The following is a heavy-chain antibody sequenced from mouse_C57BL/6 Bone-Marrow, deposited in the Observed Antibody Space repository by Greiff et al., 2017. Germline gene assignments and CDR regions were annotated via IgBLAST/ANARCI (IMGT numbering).Heavy chain of an antibody. D-gene: IGHD1-1*01. J-gene: IGHJ2*01. CDR1: GYTFTSYW. Sequence: QVQLKQPGAELVKPGASVKLSCKASGYTFTSYWMHWVKQRPGQGLEWIGMIHPNSGSTNYNEKFKSKATLTVDKSSSTAYMQLSSLTSEDSAVYYCARFGYYYGSSYSNYWGQGTTLTVSS. CDR3: ARFGYYYGSSYSNY. CDR2: IHPNSGST. V-gene: IGHV1-64*01.